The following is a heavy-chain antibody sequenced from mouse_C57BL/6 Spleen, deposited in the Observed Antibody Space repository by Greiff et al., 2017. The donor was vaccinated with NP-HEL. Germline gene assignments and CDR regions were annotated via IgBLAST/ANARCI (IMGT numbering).Heavy chain of an antibody. CDR1: GFTFSSYA. J-gene: IGHJ1*03. CDR3: ASDDGRSGYWYFDV. D-gene: IGHD1-1*01. Sequence: EVQVVESGGGLVKPGGSLKLSCAASGFTFSSYAMSWVRQTPEKRLEWVATISDGGSYTYYPDNVKGRFTISRDNAKNNLYLQMSHLKSEDTAMYYCASDDGRSGYWYFDVWGTGTTVTVSS. CDR2: ISDGGSYT. V-gene: IGHV5-4*01.